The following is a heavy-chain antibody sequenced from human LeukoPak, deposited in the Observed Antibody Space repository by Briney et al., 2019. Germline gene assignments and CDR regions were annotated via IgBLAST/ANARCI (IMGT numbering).Heavy chain of an antibody. D-gene: IGHD1-26*01. V-gene: IGHV1-69*06. CDR2: IIPIFGTA. CDR1: GGTFSSYA. CDR3: ARNKAVGATSYYYYMDV. J-gene: IGHJ6*03. Sequence: GSSVKVSCKASGGTFSSYAISWVRQAPGQGLEWTGGIIPIFGTANYAQKFQGRVTITADKSTSTAYMELSSLRSEDTAVYYCARNKAVGATSYYYYMDVWGKGTTVTVSS.